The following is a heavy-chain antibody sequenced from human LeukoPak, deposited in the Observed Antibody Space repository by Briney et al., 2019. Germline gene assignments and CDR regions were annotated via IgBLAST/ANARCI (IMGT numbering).Heavy chain of an antibody. CDR1: GGSISSYY. J-gene: IGHJ5*02. CDR3: ARDGGIAVAGTWWFAP. Sequence: SETLSLTCTVSGGSISSYYWSWIRQPPGKGLEWIGYLYYSGSTNYNPSLKSRVTISVDTSKNQFSLKLSSVTAADTAVYYCARDGGIAVAGTWWFAPWGQGTLVTVSS. CDR2: LYYSGST. D-gene: IGHD6-19*01. V-gene: IGHV4-59*01.